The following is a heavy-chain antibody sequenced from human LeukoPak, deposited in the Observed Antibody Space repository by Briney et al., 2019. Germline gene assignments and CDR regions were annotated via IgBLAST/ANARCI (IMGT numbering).Heavy chain of an antibody. Sequence: GGSVRLSCAASGVTFSSYAMSWVRQAPGKGLEWVSAISGSGGSTYYAESVKGRFTISRDNSKNTLYLQMNSLRAEDTAVYYCAKGRAPFDYWGQGTLVTVSS. J-gene: IGHJ4*02. CDR2: ISGSGGST. CDR3: AKGRAPFDY. V-gene: IGHV3-23*01. CDR1: GVTFSSYA.